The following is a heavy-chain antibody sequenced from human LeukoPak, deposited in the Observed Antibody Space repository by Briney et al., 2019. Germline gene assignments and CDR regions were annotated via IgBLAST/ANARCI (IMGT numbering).Heavy chain of an antibody. Sequence: PGGSLRLSCAASGFTFSSYAMHWVRQAPGRGLEYVSAISSNGGSTYYAHSVKGRFTISRDNSKNTLYIQMGSVRAEDMAVYYCARQATRIAAAGTSIDYWGQGTLVTVSS. D-gene: IGHD6-13*01. J-gene: IGHJ4*02. CDR3: ARQATRIAAAGTSIDY. V-gene: IGHV3-64*01. CDR2: ISSNGGST. CDR1: GFTFSSYA.